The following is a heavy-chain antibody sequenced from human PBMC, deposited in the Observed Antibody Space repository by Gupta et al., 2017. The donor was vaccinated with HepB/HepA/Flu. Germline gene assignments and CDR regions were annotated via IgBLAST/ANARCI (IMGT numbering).Heavy chain of an antibody. J-gene: IGHJ5*02. D-gene: IGHD1-26*01. Sequence: EVQLAQSGGGLVKAGGSLRLSCVASGVMFSNYEMDWVRQAPGKCLEWISYILSSSAMTYYADSVKGRFTISRDNANNSLYLELSSLGAEDTAVYFCARGLGGRFDPWGQGTLVSVSS. CDR2: ILSSSAMT. V-gene: IGHV3-48*03. CDR1: GVMFSNYE. CDR3: ARGLGGRFDP.